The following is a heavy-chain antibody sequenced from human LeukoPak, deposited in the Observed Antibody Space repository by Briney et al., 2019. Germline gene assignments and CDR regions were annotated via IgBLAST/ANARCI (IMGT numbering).Heavy chain of an antibody. V-gene: IGHV4-4*07. CDR3: ARVGSGYDFFDY. J-gene: IGHJ4*02. CDR1: GGAISGYY. Sequence: SDTLSLTRTVSGGAISGYYWSWIRQPAGKGLEWLGRVYSSGSTKYNPSLESRVTMLVDTSKNQFSLKLNFVTAADTAVYYCARVGSGYDFFDYWGQGTLVTVSS. D-gene: IGHD3/OR15-3a*01. CDR2: VYSSGST.